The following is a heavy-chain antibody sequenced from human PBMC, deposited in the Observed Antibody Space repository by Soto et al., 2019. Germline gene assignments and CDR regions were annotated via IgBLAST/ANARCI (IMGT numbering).Heavy chain of an antibody. J-gene: IGHJ6*02. CDR2: IVPLFRAT. Sequence: APVKVSCKTSRDTFPRYAIRSVPQAPGQGLEWMGVIVPLFRATNYAQKFQGRVTITADTSTYTVYMELSGLRSGDTAVYYCARWDRIYCSSTSCHRGPTYGMDVWGQGTTVTVSS. D-gene: IGHD2-2*01. V-gene: IGHV1-69*06. CDR3: ARWDRIYCSSTSCHRGPTYGMDV. CDR1: RDTFPRYA.